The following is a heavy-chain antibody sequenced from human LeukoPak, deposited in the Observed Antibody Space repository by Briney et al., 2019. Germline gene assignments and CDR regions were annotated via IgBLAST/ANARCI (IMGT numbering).Heavy chain of an antibody. CDR3: ARAYYYDSSGDDAFDI. CDR2: ISSSGSYI. D-gene: IGHD3-22*01. J-gene: IGHJ3*02. Sequence: GGSLRLSCAASGVTFSSYSMNWVRQAPGKGLEWVSSISSSGSYIYYADSVKGRFTISRDNAKNSLYLQMNSLRAEDTAVYYCARAYYYDSSGDDAFDIWGQGTMVTVSS. CDR1: GVTFSSYS. V-gene: IGHV3-21*01.